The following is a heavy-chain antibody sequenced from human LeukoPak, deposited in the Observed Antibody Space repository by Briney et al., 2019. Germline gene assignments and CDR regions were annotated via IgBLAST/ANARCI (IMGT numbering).Heavy chain of an antibody. D-gene: IGHD2-2*01. V-gene: IGHV4-39*01. CDR3: ARQDIVSAALHGWFDP. Sequence: SETLSLTCTVSGGSISSSSYYWGWIRQPPGKGLEWIGSIYYSGSTYYNPSLKSRVTISVDTSKNQFSLKLSSVTAADTAVYYCARQDIVSAALHGWFDPWGQGTLVTVSS. J-gene: IGHJ5*02. CDR2: IYYSGST. CDR1: GGSISSSSYY.